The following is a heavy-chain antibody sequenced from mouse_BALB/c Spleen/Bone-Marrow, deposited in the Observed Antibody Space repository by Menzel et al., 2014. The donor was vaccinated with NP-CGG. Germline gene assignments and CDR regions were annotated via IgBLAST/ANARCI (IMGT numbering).Heavy chain of an antibody. V-gene: IGHV5-17*02. J-gene: IGHJ2*01. CDR1: GFTFSSFG. D-gene: IGHD4-1*01. CDR2: ISSGGSPL. Sequence: EVQVVESGGGLVQPGGSRKLSCAASGFTFSSFGMHWVRQAPEKGLEWVAYISSGGSPLFYADTVKGRFTISRDNPKNTLFLQMTSLRSEDTAMYYCTRGGNWEDFDYWGQGTTLTVSS. CDR3: TRGGNWEDFDY.